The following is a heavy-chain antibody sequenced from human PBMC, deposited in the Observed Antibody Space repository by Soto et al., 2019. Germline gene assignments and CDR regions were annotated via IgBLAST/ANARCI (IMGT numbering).Heavy chain of an antibody. CDR1: GGSISSYY. D-gene: IGHD6-6*01. V-gene: IGHV4-59*01. J-gene: IGHJ6*03. CDR3: ARDRYSGSSLPGYYYYNMDV. CDR2: IYYSGST. Sequence: SETLSLTCTVSGGSISSYYWSWIRQPPGKGLEWIGYIYYSGSTNYNPSLKSRVTISVDTSKNQFSLKLSSVTAADTAVYYCARDRYSGSSLPGYYYYNMDVWGKGTTVTVSS.